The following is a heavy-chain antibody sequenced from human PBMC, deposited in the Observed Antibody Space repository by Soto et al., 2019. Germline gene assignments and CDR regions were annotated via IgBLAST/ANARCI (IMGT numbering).Heavy chain of an antibody. V-gene: IGHV1-69*13. D-gene: IGHD3-3*01. CDR3: ARGSGITIFGVVMVPYYYGMDV. J-gene: IGHJ6*02. Sequence: SVKVSCKASGGTFSSYAISWVRQAPGQGLEWMGGIIPIFGAANYAQKFQGRVTTTADESTSTAYMELSSLRSEDTAVYYCARGSGITIFGVVMVPYYYGMDVWGQGTTVTVSS. CDR2: IIPIFGAA. CDR1: GGTFSSYA.